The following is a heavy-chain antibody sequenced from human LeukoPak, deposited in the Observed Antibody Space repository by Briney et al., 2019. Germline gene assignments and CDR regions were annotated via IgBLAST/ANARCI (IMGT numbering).Heavy chain of an antibody. CDR2: ISSSGSTI. CDR1: GFTFSDYY. D-gene: IGHD5-18*01. Sequence: GGSLRLSCAASGFTFSDYYMSWIRQAPVKELEWLSYISSSGSTIYYTDSVKGRFTISRDNAKNSLYLQMNSLRADDTAVYYCAREENSYASCVDYWGQGTLVTVSS. J-gene: IGHJ4*02. CDR3: AREENSYASCVDY. V-gene: IGHV3-11*01.